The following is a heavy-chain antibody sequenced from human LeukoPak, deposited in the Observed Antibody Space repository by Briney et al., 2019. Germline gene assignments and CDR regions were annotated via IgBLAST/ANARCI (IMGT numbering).Heavy chain of an antibody. V-gene: IGHV4-59*01. D-gene: IGHD5-18*01. CDR1: GGSFSSYY. Sequence: SETLSLTCTVSGGSFSSYYWSWIRQPPGKGLEWIGYMYYSGTTNYNPSLKSRVSISLDTSKNQFPLKLSSVTAADTAVYYCAKDYFLYSYGYGVGYWGQGTLVTVSS. J-gene: IGHJ4*02. CDR2: MYYSGTT. CDR3: AKDYFLYSYGYGVGY.